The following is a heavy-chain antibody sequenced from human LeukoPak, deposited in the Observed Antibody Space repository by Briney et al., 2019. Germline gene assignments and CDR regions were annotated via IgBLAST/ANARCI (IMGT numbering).Heavy chain of an antibody. CDR1: GFTFSSYA. CDR3: AKAPRYYDTSGYYAY. J-gene: IGHJ4*02. V-gene: IGHV3-23*01. D-gene: IGHD3-22*01. CDR2: ISGSGGST. Sequence: GGSLRLSCAASGFTFSSYAMSWVRQAPGKGLEWVSAISGSGGSTYYADSVKGRFTISRDNSKNTLYLQMNSLRADDTAVYYCAKAPRYYDTSGYYAYWGQGTLVTVSS.